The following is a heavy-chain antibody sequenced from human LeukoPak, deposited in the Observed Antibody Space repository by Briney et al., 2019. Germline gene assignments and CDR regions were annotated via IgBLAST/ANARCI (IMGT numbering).Heavy chain of an antibody. Sequence: SQTVSLTCTVCVRFLSSYYWSWARHPAGRGREWIGRIYTSGSTNFNPSLKSRVTMSVDTSKNQFCLKLSSVTAADTAVQYWARNFGGGYGMDVWGQGTTVTVSS. CDR1: VRFLSSYY. D-gene: IGHD2-21*01. CDR2: IYTSGST. J-gene: IGHJ6*02. V-gene: IGHV4-4*07. CDR3: ARNFGGGYGMDV.